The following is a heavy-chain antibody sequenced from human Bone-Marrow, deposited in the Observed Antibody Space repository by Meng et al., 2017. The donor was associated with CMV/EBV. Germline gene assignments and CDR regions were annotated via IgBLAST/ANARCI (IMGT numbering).Heavy chain of an antibody. J-gene: IGHJ6*02. CDR3: ARDQVLTGYYDFWSGYYSAQYGMDV. CDR2: ISWNSGSL. Sequence: LSLTCAASGFTFDDYGMHWVRQAPGKGLEWVSGISWNSGSLGYADSVKGRFTISRDNAKNSLYLQMNSLRAEDTAVYYCARDQVLTGYYDFWSGYYSAQYGMDVWGQGTTVAVSS. CDR1: GFTFDDYG. D-gene: IGHD3-3*01. V-gene: IGHV3-9*01.